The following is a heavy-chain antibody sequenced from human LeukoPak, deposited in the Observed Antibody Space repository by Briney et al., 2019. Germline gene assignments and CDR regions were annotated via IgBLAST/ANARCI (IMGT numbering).Heavy chain of an antibody. CDR1: GYTFTSYG. D-gene: IGHD6-19*01. CDR2: INAGNGNT. CDR3: AREHSSGWSWFDP. V-gene: IGHV1-3*01. J-gene: IGHJ5*02. Sequence: ASVKVSCKASGYTFTSYGISWVRQAPGQRLEWMGWINAGNGNTKYSQKFQGRVTITRDTSASTAYMELSSLRSEDTAVYYCAREHSSGWSWFDPWGQGTLVTVSS.